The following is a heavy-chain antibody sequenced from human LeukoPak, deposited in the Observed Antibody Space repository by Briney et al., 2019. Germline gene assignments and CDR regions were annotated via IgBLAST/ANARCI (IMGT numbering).Heavy chain of an antibody. CDR1: GYTFTGYY. CDR2: INPNSGGT. D-gene: IGHD5-24*01. Sequence: GASVKVSCKASGYTFTGYYMHWVRQAPGQGLEWMGWINPNSGGTNYAQKFQGRVTMTRDTSISTAYMELSRLRSDDTAVYYCARVTEGRDGYTAFDYWGQGTLVTVSS. CDR3: ARVTEGRDGYTAFDY. V-gene: IGHV1-2*02. J-gene: IGHJ4*02.